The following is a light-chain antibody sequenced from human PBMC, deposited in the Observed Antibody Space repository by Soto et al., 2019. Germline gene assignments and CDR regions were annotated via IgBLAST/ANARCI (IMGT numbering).Light chain of an antibody. J-gene: IGKJ3*01. V-gene: IGKV1-5*03. Sequence: DIPMTQSPSTLSASVGDRVIITCRASQGIGVWLAWYQQKPGKAPKLLIYQTSTLESGVPSRFSGSGSGTEFTLTISCLQSDDFATYYCQQYSSYSVFTFGPGTKVDIK. CDR3: QQYSSYSVFT. CDR1: QGIGVW. CDR2: QTS.